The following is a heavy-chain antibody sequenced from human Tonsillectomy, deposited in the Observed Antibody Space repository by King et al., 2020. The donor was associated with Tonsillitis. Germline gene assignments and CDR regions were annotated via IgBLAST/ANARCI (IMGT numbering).Heavy chain of an antibody. CDR2: MYISGGT. D-gene: IGHD6-13*01. CDR3: ARDLPRRRLQRLVPSGAFDI. J-gene: IGHJ3*02. V-gene: IGHV4-4*07. Sequence: VQLQESGPGLVRPSETLSLTCSVSCASISSYYWNWIRQTAGKGLECIGRMYISGGTQYNPSLRRRVTMSGDTSNNQFSLTLTSVTAADTAVYYCARDLPRRRLQRLVPSGAFDIWGQGTTVTVSS. CDR1: CASISSYY.